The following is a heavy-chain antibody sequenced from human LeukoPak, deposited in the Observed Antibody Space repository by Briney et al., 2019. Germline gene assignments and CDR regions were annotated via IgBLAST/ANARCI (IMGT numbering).Heavy chain of an antibody. CDR2: IFNGGII. CDR1: GDSISRYY. V-gene: IGHV4-4*07. J-gene: IGHJ5*02. Sequence: PSETLSLTCTVSGDSISRYYWSWMRQPAGGALEWIGRIFNGGIITYNPPLKSRVTMSIDTSNNQFSLRLRFVTAADTAVYYCARDSGTTGEVKFDPWGQGTLVTVSS. D-gene: IGHD3-10*01. CDR3: ARDSGTTGEVKFDP.